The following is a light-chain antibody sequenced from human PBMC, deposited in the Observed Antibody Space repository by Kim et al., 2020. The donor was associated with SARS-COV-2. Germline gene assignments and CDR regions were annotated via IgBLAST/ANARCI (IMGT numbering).Light chain of an antibody. Sequence: FSPGERVPLSCRASPGVSLSLGWYQPKPGQAPRLLIHDASKRATDIPARFSGSGSGTDFTLTISSLEPEDSAVYYCQQRANWPVTFAGGTKVDIK. CDR2: DAS. CDR3: QQRANWPVT. J-gene: IGKJ4*01. V-gene: IGKV3-11*01. CDR1: PGVSLS.